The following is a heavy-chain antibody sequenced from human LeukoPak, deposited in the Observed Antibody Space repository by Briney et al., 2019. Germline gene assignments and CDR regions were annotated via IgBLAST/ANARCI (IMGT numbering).Heavy chain of an antibody. J-gene: IGHJ4*02. V-gene: IGHV4-34*01. CDR2: INHSGST. Sequence: SETLSLTCAVYGGSFSGYYWSWIRQPPGKGLEWIGEINHSGSTNYNPSLKSRVTISVDTSKNQFSLKLSSVTAVDTAVYYCARESAYCSSTSCYRPADYWGQGTLVTVSS. CDR1: GGSFSGYY. CDR3: ARESAYCSSTSCYRPADY. D-gene: IGHD2-2*02.